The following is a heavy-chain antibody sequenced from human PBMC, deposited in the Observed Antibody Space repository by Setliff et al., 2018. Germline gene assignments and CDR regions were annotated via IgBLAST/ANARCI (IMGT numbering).Heavy chain of an antibody. Sequence: LGESLKISCKGSGYSFTSYWIGWVRQMPGKGLEWMGIIYPGDSDTRYSPSFQGQVTISADKSISTAYLQWSSLKASDTAMYYCARQEYSGSYSYYYYYGMDVWGQGTTVTVSS. D-gene: IGHD1-26*01. CDR3: ARQEYSGSYSYYYYYGMDV. CDR1: GYSFTSYW. J-gene: IGHJ6*02. V-gene: IGHV5-51*01. CDR2: IYPGDSDT.